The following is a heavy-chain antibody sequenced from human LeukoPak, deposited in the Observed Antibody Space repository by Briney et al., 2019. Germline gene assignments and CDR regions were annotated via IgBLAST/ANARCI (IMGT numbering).Heavy chain of an antibody. J-gene: IGHJ4*02. D-gene: IGHD2-21*02. V-gene: IGHV4-39*07. CDR2: IYYSGST. Sequence: SEALSLTCTVSGGSISSSSYYWGWIRQPPGKGLEWIGSIYYSGSTYYNPSLKSRVTISVDTSKNQFSLKLSSVTAADTAVYYCARGPGGGDSSYFDYWGQGTLVTVSS. CDR3: ARGPGGGDSSYFDY. CDR1: GGSISSSSYY.